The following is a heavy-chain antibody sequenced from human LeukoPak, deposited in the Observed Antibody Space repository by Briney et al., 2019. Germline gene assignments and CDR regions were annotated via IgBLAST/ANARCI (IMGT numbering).Heavy chain of an antibody. Sequence: SQTLSLTCTVSGGSIISGDFFWSWIRQPPGKGLEWIGYIYYSGTTSYNPSLKSRVTISVDTSKNQFSLKLSSVTAADPAVYYCAGGVVTFHYGGKGPLVTVSS. CDR3: AGGVVTFHY. V-gene: IGHV4-30-4*08. D-gene: IGHD3-3*01. J-gene: IGHJ4*02. CDR2: IYYSGTT. CDR1: GGSIISGDFF.